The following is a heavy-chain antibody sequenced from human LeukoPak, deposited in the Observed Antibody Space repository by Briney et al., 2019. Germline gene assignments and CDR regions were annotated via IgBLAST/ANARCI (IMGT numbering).Heavy chain of an antibody. D-gene: IGHD3-10*01. Sequence: PGGSLRLSCAASGFTFSSYEMNWVRQAPGKGLEWVSYVSSSGSTIYYADSVKARFTISRDNDRNSLSLEMNSLRAEDTAVYYCARLSYDSGTHYTCYEYWGQGTLVTVSS. CDR3: ARLSYDSGTHYTCYEY. V-gene: IGHV3-48*03. CDR1: GFTFSSYE. CDR2: VSSSGSTI. J-gene: IGHJ4*02.